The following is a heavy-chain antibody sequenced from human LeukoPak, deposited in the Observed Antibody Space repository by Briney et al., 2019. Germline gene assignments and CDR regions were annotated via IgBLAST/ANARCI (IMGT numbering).Heavy chain of an antibody. J-gene: IGHJ4*02. CDR3: ATWLRLDYFDY. CDR1: GGSVSSGSYY. Sequence: SETLSLTCTVSGGSVSSGSYYWSWSRQPPGKGLEWIGYIYYSGSTNYNPSLKSRVTISVDTSKNQFSLKLSSVTAADTAVYYCATWLRLDYFDYWGQGTLVTVSS. V-gene: IGHV4-61*01. D-gene: IGHD5-12*01. CDR2: IYYSGST.